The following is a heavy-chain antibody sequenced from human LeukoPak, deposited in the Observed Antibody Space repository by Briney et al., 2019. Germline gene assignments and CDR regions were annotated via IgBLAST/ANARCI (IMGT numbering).Heavy chain of an antibody. Sequence: PGGSLRLSCAASGFIFSGYGMHWVRQAPGKGLQWVTFIRYEGSNKYYADSVKGRFTISRDNSKNTLYLQMNSLRVEDTAVYYCAKESDVAAAGIDYGGQGTLVTVSS. CDR2: IRYEGSNK. J-gene: IGHJ4*02. CDR3: AKESDVAAAGIDY. CDR1: GFIFSGYG. V-gene: IGHV3-30*02. D-gene: IGHD6-13*01.